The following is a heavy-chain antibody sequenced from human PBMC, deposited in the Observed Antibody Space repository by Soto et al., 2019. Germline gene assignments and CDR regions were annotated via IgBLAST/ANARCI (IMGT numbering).Heavy chain of an antibody. Sequence: PGESLKISCKGSGYSFTSYWIGWVRQMPGKGLEWMGIIYPGDSDTRYSPSFQGQVTISADKSISTASLQWSSLKASDTAMYYCARAGYCSGGSCYYYYYYGMDVWGQGTTVTVSS. CDR2: IYPGDSDT. D-gene: IGHD2-15*01. J-gene: IGHJ6*02. CDR1: GYSFTSYW. V-gene: IGHV5-51*01. CDR3: ARAGYCSGGSCYYYYYYGMDV.